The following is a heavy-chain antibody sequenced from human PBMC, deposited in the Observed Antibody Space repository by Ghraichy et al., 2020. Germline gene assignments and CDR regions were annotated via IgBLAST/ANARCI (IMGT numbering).Heavy chain of an antibody. D-gene: IGHD3-10*01. CDR2: ISYDGSNK. CDR3: AKNSVGSQSSGSRPYYGMDV. Sequence: GGSLRLSCAASGFTFSSYGMHWVRQAPGKGLEWVAVISYDGSNKYYADSVKGRFTISRDNSKNTLYLQMNSLRAEDTAVYYCAKNSVGSQSSGSRPYYGMDVWGQGTTVTVSS. CDR1: GFTFSSYG. J-gene: IGHJ6*02. V-gene: IGHV3-30*18.